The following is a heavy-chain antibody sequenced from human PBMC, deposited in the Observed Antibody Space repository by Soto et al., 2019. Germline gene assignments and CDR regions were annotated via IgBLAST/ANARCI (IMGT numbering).Heavy chain of an antibody. J-gene: IGHJ4*02. CDR3: ARKDIAGNSVDF. V-gene: IGHV5-51*01. Sequence: GESLKISCKASGYRFTTYWIVLVRERPWKGLEWMGIIYPGDSDTRYSPSFQGQVTISADKSISNAYLQWSSLKASDSAMFYCARKDIAGNSVDFWGQGTLVTVSS. CDR1: GYRFTTYW. D-gene: IGHD6-13*01. CDR2: IYPGDSDT.